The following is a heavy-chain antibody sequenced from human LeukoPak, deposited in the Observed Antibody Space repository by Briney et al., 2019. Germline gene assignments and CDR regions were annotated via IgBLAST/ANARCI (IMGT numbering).Heavy chain of an antibody. J-gene: IGHJ4*02. D-gene: IGHD1-26*01. CDR1: GGSIGNFF. V-gene: IGHV4-59*01. CDR3: ARDWELGH. CDR2: IYENGRT. Sequence: SETLSLTCTVSGGSIGNFFWSWIRQSPGEGLEWIGYIYENGRTSYNPSLKSRVTISVDMSKNQFSLRLTSMTAADTAVYYCARDWELGHWGRGILVTVTS.